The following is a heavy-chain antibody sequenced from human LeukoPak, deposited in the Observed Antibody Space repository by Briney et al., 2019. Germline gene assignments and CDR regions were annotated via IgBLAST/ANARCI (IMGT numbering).Heavy chain of an antibody. D-gene: IGHD3-10*01. CDR1: GFTFSSYS. V-gene: IGHV3-48*01. Sequence: GGSLRLSCAASGFTFSSYSMNWVRQAPGKGLEWVSYISSSSSTIYYADSVKGRFTISRDNAKNSLYLQMNSLRAEDTAVYYCARDKGPAGDYWGQGTLVTVPS. J-gene: IGHJ4*02. CDR2: ISSSSSTI. CDR3: ARDKGPAGDY.